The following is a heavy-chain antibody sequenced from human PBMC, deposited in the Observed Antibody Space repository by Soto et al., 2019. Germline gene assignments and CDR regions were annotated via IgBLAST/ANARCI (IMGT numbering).Heavy chain of an antibody. V-gene: IGHV4-4*02. CDR3: ARDLAVAVYYYYGRDV. Sequence: SETLSLTCAVSGGSISSSNWWSWVRQPPGKGLEWIGEIYHSGSTNYNPSLKSRVTISVDKSKNQFSLKLSSVTAADTAVYYWARDLAVAVYYYYGRDVWGQGTRVTVS. D-gene: IGHD6-19*01. CDR2: IYHSGST. J-gene: IGHJ6*02. CDR1: GGSISSSNW.